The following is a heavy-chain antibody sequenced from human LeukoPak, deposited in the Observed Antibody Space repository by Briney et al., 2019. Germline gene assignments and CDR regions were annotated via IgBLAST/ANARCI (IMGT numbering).Heavy chain of an antibody. Sequence: ASVKVSCKASGYTFTSYGISWVRQAPGQGLEWMGWISAYNGNTNYAQKLQGRVTMTTDTSTSTAYMELRSLRSDDTAVYYCAGDRAGGDPTPFDYWGQGTLVTVSS. J-gene: IGHJ4*02. D-gene: IGHD2-21*02. CDR3: AGDRAGGDPTPFDY. CDR1: GYTFTSYG. V-gene: IGHV1-18*01. CDR2: ISAYNGNT.